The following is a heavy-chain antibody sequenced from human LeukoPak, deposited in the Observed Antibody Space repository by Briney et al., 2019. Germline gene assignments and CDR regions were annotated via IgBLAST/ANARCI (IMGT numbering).Heavy chain of an antibody. J-gene: IGHJ5*02. CDR2: IRSSSSYI. CDR1: GFTFSSYS. D-gene: IGHD3-16*01. CDR3: ARTVLRSLGEFSLRGWFDP. Sequence: GGSLRLSCAASGFTFSSYSMNWVRQAPGKGLEWVSSIRSSSSYIYYADSVKGRFTISRDNAKNSLYLQMNSLRAEDTAVYYCARTVLRSLGEFSLRGWFDPWGQGTLVIVSS. V-gene: IGHV3-21*01.